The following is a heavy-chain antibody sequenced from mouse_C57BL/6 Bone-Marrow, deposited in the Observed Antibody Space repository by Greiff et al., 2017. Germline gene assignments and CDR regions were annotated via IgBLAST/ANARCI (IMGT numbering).Heavy chain of an antibody. CDR1: GYTFTNYW. Sequence: QVQLKESGAELVRPGTSVKMSCKASGYTFTNYWIGWAKQRPGHGLEWIGDIYPGGGYTNYNEKFKGKATLTADKSSSTAYMQFSSLTSEDSAIYYCTRSLYSNSWYFDVWGTGTTVTVSS. J-gene: IGHJ1*03. D-gene: IGHD2-5*01. V-gene: IGHV1-63*01. CDR2: IYPGGGYT. CDR3: TRSLYSNSWYFDV.